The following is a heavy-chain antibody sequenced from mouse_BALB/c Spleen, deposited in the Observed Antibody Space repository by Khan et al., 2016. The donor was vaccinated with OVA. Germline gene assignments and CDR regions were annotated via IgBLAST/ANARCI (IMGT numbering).Heavy chain of an antibody. CDR2: INSNGGST. CDR1: GFTFNNYG. D-gene: IGHD2-2*01. CDR3: SRDGYNETCLHY. Sequence: EVELVESGGGLVQPGGSLKLSCAASGFTFNNYGMSWVRQTPDKRLELVATINSNGGSTYFPDSVKGRFTISRDNGKNTLYLQMSSLKSEDTAMYYCSRDGYNETCLHYWCHSTPLPASS. J-gene: IGHJ2*01. V-gene: IGHV5-6-3*01.